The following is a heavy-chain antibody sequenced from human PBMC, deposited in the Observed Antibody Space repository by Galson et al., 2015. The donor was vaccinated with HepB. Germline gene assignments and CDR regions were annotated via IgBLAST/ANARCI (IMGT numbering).Heavy chain of an antibody. D-gene: IGHD3-16*02. CDR3: ARLEGGLRLGELSLFDQ. CDR2: IYPGDSDT. V-gene: IGHV5-51*01. J-gene: IGHJ4*02. Sequence: QSGAEVKKPGESLKISCKGSGYTFSNFWIGWVRQMPGKGLEWMGMIYPGDSDTRYSPSFQGHATISADKSISTAYLQWRSLKASDTAMYYCARLEGGLRLGELSLFDQWGQGTLVIVSS. CDR1: GYTFSNFW.